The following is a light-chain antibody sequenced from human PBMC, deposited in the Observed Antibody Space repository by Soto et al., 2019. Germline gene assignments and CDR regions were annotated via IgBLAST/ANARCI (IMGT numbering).Light chain of an antibody. CDR3: QQYDSSPRT. Sequence: EIVLTQSPATLSVSPGDRAALSCRASQSVSSYLAWYQQKPGQAPRLLISGASSRAADIPDRFSGSGSATDFTLTINRLEPEDFAVYYCQQYDSSPRTFGQGTKVDIK. CDR2: GAS. V-gene: IGKV3-20*01. J-gene: IGKJ1*01. CDR1: QSVSSY.